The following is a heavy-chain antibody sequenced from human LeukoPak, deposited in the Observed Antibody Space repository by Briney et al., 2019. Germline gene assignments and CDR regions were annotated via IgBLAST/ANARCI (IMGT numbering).Heavy chain of an antibody. CDR2: IYYSGST. J-gene: IGHJ4*02. CDR3: ARGHGWFGEYLDC. Sequence: SETLSLTCTVSGGSISSYYWSWIRQPPGKGLEWIGYIYYSGSTNYNPSLKSRVTISVDTSKNQFSLKLSSVTAADTAVYYCARGHGWFGEYLDCWGQGSLVTVSS. V-gene: IGHV4-59*01. CDR1: GGSISSYY. D-gene: IGHD3-10*01.